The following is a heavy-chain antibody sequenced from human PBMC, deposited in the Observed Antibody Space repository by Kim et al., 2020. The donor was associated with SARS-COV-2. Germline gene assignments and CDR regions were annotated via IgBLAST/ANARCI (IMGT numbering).Heavy chain of an antibody. V-gene: IGHV4-59*13. Sequence: SETLSLTCTVSGGSISSYYWSWIRQPPGKGLEWIGYIYYSGSTNYNPSLKSRVTISVDTSKNQFSLKLSSVTAADTAVYYCARDRNGYYDSRDAFDIWGQGTMVTVSS. J-gene: IGHJ3*02. CDR1: GGSISSYY. D-gene: IGHD3-22*01. CDR3: ARDRNGYYDSRDAFDI. CDR2: IYYSGST.